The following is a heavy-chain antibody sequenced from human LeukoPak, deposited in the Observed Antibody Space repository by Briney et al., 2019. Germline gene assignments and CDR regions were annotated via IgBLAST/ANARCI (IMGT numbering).Heavy chain of an antibody. Sequence: NPSETLSLTCAVSGYSISSGYYWGWIRQPPGKGLEWIGGVYHSGSTFYNPSLKSRVTISLDTSKNQLSLKLSSVTAADTAVYYCARQGGYCSGGSCYAMAFDVWGQGTMVTVSS. D-gene: IGHD2-15*01. J-gene: IGHJ3*01. CDR1: GYSISSGYY. CDR2: VYHSGST. CDR3: ARQGGYCSGGSCYAMAFDV. V-gene: IGHV4-38-2*01.